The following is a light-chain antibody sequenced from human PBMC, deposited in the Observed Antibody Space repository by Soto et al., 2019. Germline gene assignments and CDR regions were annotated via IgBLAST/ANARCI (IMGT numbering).Light chain of an antibody. Sequence: DIPMTQSPSSLSASVVDKVTITCRASQSINTYLNWYQQKSGKAPKVLIFGASNFQRGVPSTFSGTGPVTDFTLTNNSLQPEDVPKYYCQPGHSTPWKFGPGTKVDI. CDR2: GAS. V-gene: IGKV1-39*01. CDR1: QSINTY. J-gene: IGKJ1*01. CDR3: QPGHSTPWK.